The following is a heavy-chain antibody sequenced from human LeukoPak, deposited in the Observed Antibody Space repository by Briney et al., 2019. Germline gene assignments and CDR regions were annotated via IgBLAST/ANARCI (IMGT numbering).Heavy chain of an antibody. D-gene: IGHD3-3*01. J-gene: IGHJ4*02. V-gene: IGHV4-34*01. CDR3: ARVARDFWSGYYLTRLFDY. CDR2: INHSGST. CDR1: GGSFSGYY. Sequence: SETLSLTCAVYGGSFSGYYWSWIRQPPGKGLEWIGEINHSGSTNYNPSLKSRVTISVDTSMNQFSLKLSSVTAADTAAYYCARVARDFWSGYYLTRLFDYWGQGTLVTVSS.